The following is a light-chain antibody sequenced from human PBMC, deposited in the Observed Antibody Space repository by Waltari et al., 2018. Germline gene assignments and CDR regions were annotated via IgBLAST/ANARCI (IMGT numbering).Light chain of an antibody. V-gene: IGLV2-23*01. CDR3: CSYATIGTLYV. J-gene: IGLJ1*01. CDR1: HRYVGTYNL. Sequence: QSALTHPASVSGSPAQSIPISCPATHRYVGTYNLVSWYQQPPGEAPKLLIYEATKRPSGVSNRFSASKSGNTASLTISGLQVEDEADYYCCSYATIGTLYVFGTGTKVTVL. CDR2: EAT.